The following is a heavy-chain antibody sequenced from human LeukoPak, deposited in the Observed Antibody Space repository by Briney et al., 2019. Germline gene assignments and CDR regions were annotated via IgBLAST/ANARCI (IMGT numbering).Heavy chain of an antibody. V-gene: IGHV1-69*04. CDR2: IIPILGIA. CDR1: GGAFSSYA. J-gene: IGHJ4*02. D-gene: IGHD1-26*01. CDR3: ARSRGSYYLPGGDDY. Sequence: ASVKVSCKASGGAFSSYAISWVRQAPGQGLEWMGRIIPILGIANYAQKFQGRVTITADKSTSTAYMELSSLRSEDTAVYYCARSRGSYYLPGGDDYWGQGTLVTVSS.